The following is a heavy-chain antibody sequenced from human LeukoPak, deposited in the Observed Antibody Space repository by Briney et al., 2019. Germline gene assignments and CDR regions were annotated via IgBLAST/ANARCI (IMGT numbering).Heavy chain of an antibody. CDR3: ARVGEYCSGGSCYSRYYYYYYMDV. J-gene: IGHJ6*03. D-gene: IGHD2-15*01. Sequence: PSETLSLTCTVSGGSISSYYWSWIRPPPGKGLECIGYNYYSGSTNYNPSLKSRVTISVDTSKNQFSLKLSSVTAADTAVYYCARVGEYCSGGSCYSRYYYYYYMDVWGKGTTVTVSS. CDR2: NYYSGST. CDR1: GGSISSYY. V-gene: IGHV4-59*01.